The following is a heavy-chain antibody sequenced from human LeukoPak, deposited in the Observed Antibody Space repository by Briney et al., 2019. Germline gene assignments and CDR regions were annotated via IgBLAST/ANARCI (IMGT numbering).Heavy chain of an antibody. CDR2: IYPGDSDT. J-gene: IGHJ6*03. V-gene: IGHV5-51*01. CDR3: ARHSDYYYYMDV. CDR1: GYSFTSYW. Sequence: GAPLLTSSKGSGYSFTSYWIGWVRPMPGKGLEWMGIIYPGDSDTRYSPSFQGQITISADKSISTAYLQWSSLKASDTAMYYCARHSDYYYYMDVWGKGTTVTVSS.